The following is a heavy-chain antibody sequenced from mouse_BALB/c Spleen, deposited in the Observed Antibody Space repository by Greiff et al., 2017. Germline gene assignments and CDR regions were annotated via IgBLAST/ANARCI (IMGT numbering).Heavy chain of an antibody. CDR1: GYSITSDYA. CDR2: ISYSGST. Sequence: VQLKESGPGLVKPSQSLSLTCTVTGYSITSDYAWNWIRQFPGNKLEWMGYISYSGSTSYNPSLKSRISITRDTSKNQFFLQLNSVTTEDTATYYCARWGTMITISYAMDYWGQGTSVTVSS. CDR3: ARWGTMITISYAMDY. V-gene: IGHV3-2*02. D-gene: IGHD2-4*01. J-gene: IGHJ4*01.